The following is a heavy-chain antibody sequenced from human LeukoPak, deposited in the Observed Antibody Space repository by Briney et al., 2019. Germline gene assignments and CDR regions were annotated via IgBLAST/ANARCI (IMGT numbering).Heavy chain of an antibody. CDR3: ASTRLQGTDY. CDR1: GESFSGYY. D-gene: IGHD4-11*01. Sequence: MSSETLSLTCAVYGESFSGYYWSWIRQPPGKGLEWIGEINHSGSTNYNPSLKSRVTISVDTSKNQFSLKLSSVTAADTAVYYCASTRLQGTDYWGQGTLVTVSS. J-gene: IGHJ4*02. V-gene: IGHV4-34*01. CDR2: INHSGST.